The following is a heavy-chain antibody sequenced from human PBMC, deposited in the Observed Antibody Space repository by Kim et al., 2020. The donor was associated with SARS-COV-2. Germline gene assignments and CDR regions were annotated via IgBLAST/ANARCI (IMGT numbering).Heavy chain of an antibody. V-gene: IGHV4-34*01. CDR3: ARVVYSGYDPWWFDY. CDR1: GGSFSGYY. CDR2: INHSGRT. J-gene: IGHJ4*02. D-gene: IGHD5-12*01. Sequence: SETLSLTCAVYGGSFSGYYWSWIRQPPGKGLEWIGEINHSGRTNYNPSLKSRVTISVDTSKNQFSLKLSSVTAADTAVYYCARVVYSGYDPWWFDYWGQGTLVTVSS.